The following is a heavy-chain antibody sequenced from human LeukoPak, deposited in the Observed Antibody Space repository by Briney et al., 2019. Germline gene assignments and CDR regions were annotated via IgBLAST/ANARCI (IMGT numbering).Heavy chain of an antibody. CDR3: ARRGGSASSQIYYFDY. CDR2: FHYTGTT. CDR1: GVSFSSSSNY. D-gene: IGHD3-10*01. Sequence: SETLSLTCTASGVSFSSSSNYWGWQPQPQGQELDWLRSFHYTGTTYYNPSLRSRVNRFVDTSKNQFALRLSSVDAADTAVYYCARRGGSASSQIYYFDYWGQGPLVTVSS. V-gene: IGHV4-39*01. J-gene: IGHJ4*02.